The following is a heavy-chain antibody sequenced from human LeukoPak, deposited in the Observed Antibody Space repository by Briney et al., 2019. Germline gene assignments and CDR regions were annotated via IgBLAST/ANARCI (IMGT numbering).Heavy chain of an antibody. CDR3: ARGEYGDYLDY. CDR2: IYSGGST. V-gene: IGHV3-66*02. Sequence: PGGSLRLSCAASGFTVSSNYMSWVRQAPGKGREWVSVIYSGGSTYYADSVKGRFTISRDNSKNTLYLQMNSLRAEDTAVYYCARGEYGDYLDYWGQGTLVTVSS. D-gene: IGHD4-17*01. CDR1: GFTVSSNY. J-gene: IGHJ4*02.